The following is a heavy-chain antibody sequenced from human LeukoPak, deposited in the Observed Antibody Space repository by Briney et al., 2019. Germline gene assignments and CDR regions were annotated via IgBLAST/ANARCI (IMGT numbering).Heavy chain of an antibody. CDR2: IYPGDSHT. J-gene: IGHJ4*02. CDR3: ARLIDGAFDY. Sequence: GESLKISCKGSGDSFTSFWIAWVRQMPGKGLEWMGIIYPGDSHTRYSPSFQGQVTISADRSISTAYLQWSSLKASDTAMYYCARLIDGAFDYWGQGTLVTVSS. CDR1: GDSFTSFW. D-gene: IGHD5-24*01. V-gene: IGHV5-51*01.